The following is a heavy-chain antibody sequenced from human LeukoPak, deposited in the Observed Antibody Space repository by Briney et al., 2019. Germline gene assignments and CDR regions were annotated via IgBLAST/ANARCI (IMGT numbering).Heavy chain of an antibody. J-gene: IGHJ3*02. CDR2: IRYDGSNK. D-gene: IGHD1-20*01. V-gene: IGHV3-30*02. Sequence: GGSLRLSCAASGFTFSSYGMHWVRQAPGKGLEWVAFIRYDGSNKYYADSVKGRFTISRDNSKNTLYLQMNSLRAEDTAVYYCAKGLDLGDNWKDAFDIWGQGTMVTVSS. CDR1: GFTFSSYG. CDR3: AKGLDLGDNWKDAFDI.